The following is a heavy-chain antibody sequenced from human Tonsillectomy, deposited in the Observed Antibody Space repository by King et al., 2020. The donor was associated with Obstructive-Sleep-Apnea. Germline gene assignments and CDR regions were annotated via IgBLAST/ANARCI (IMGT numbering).Heavy chain of an antibody. V-gene: IGHV3-48*04. CDR2: ISSSSTTSTTI. D-gene: IGHD3-22*01. CDR3: ARDLVYYYDSSAYYYGNFDS. Sequence: VQLVESGGGLVQPGGSLRLSCAASGFTFSNYNMNWVRQAPGKGLEWVSYISSSSTTSTTIYYADSVKGRFTISRDNAKNSLYLQMNSLRAEDTAVYYCARDLVYYYDSSAYYYGNFDSWGQGTLVTVSS. J-gene: IGHJ4*02. CDR1: GFTFSNYN.